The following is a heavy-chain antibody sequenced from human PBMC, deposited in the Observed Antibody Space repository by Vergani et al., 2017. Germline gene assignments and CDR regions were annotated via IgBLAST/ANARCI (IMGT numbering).Heavy chain of an antibody. Sequence: QVQLQESGPGLVKPSETLSLTCTVSGGSVISTDYHWGWIRQPPGKGLEWIGSMDYSGSTSYNPSLESRISISFETPKNQFSLRLTSVTAADTAVYYCASKRWACRAAYCHSSDFWRPGTLVGVSS. J-gene: IGHJ4*02. CDR3: ASKRWACRAAYCHSSDF. D-gene: IGHD4-23*01. V-gene: IGHV4-39*01. CDR2: MDYSGST. CDR1: GGSVISTDYH.